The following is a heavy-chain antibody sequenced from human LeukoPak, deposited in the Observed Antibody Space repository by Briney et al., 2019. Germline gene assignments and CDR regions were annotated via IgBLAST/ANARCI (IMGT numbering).Heavy chain of an antibody. CDR2: IYFSGST. Sequence: SETLSLTCTVSGGSISSSSYYWGWIRQPPGKGLEWIGTIYFSGSTYYNPSLKSRVTISVDTSKNQFSLKLSSVTAADTAVYYCARHGRRITFGGVIGPFDYWGQGTLVTVSS. CDR1: GGSISSSSYY. CDR3: ARHGRRITFGGVIGPFDY. J-gene: IGHJ4*02. D-gene: IGHD3-16*02. V-gene: IGHV4-39*01.